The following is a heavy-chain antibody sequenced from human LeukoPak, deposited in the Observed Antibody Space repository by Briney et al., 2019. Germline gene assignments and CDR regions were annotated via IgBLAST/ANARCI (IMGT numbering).Heavy chain of an antibody. D-gene: IGHD3-3*01. V-gene: IGHV4-39*07. CDR2: IYYSGST. CDR1: GGSISSSSYY. Sequence: SETLSLTCTVSGGSISSSSYYWGWIRQPLGKGLEWIGSIYYSGSTYYNPSLKSRVTISVDTSKNQFSLKLSSVTAADTAVYYCAREAIFGVVISYPYYYYMDVWGKGTAVTVSS. CDR3: AREAIFGVVISYPYYYYMDV. J-gene: IGHJ6*03.